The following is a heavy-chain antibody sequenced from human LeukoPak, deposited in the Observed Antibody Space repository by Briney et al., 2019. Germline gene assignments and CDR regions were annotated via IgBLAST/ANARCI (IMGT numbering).Heavy chain of an antibody. CDR3: AKEVRGAPGHDLDY. D-gene: IGHD3-10*01. V-gene: IGHV3-30*18. CDR1: GFTFSSYG. CDR2: ISYDGTNK. Sequence: GRSLRLSCVASGFTFSSYGMHWVRQAPGKGLEWVAVISYDGTNKDYADSVKGRFTISRDNSKNTLYLQMNSLRVEDTAVYYCAKEVRGAPGHDLDYWGQGTLVTVSS. J-gene: IGHJ4*02.